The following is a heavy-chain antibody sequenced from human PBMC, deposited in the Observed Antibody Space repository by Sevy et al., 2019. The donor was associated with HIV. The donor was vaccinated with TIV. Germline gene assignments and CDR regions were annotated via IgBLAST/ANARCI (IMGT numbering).Heavy chain of an antibody. CDR1: GGSISSYY. J-gene: IGHJ3*02. Sequence: ETLSLTCTVSGGSISSYYWSWIRQPPGKGLEWIGYIYYSGSTNYNPSLKSRVTISVDTSKNQFSLKLSSVTAADTAVYYCARGYRVVPAAIGGAFDIWGQGTMVTVSS. CDR2: IYYSGST. V-gene: IGHV4-59*01. D-gene: IGHD2-2*01. CDR3: ARGYRVVPAAIGGAFDI.